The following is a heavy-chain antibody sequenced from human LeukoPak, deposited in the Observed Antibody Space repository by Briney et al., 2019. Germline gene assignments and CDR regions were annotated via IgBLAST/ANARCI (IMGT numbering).Heavy chain of an antibody. CDR1: GYTFTGYY. D-gene: IGHD6-6*01. CDR2: INPNSGGT. CDR3: ARVRTLKNAIAARYFDY. J-gene: IGHJ4*02. V-gene: IGHV1-2*02. Sequence: ASVKVSCKASGYTFTGYYMHWVRQAPGQGLEWMGWINPNSGGTNYAQKFQGRVTMTRDTPISTAYMELSRLRSDDTAVYYCARVRTLKNAIAARYFDYWGQGTLVTVSS.